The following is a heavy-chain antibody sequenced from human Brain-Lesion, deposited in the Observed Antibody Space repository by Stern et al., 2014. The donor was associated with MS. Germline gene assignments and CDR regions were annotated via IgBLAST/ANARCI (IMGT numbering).Heavy chain of an antibody. CDR1: GGSISSSSYY. D-gene: IGHD3-10*01. J-gene: IGHJ4*02. Sequence: VQLVESGPGLVKPSETLSLTCTVSGGSISSSSYYWGWIRQPPGKGLEWIGSIYYRGSTYYNPSLKSRVTISMDTSQNQFSLRLSFVTAADTAVYFCAKLWLGELPESPFDYWGQGTLVTVSS. V-gene: IGHV4-39*01. CDR2: IYYRGST. CDR3: AKLWLGELPESPFDY.